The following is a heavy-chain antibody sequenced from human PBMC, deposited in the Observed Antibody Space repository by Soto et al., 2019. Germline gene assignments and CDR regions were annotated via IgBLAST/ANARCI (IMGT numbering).Heavy chain of an antibody. D-gene: IGHD6-6*01. CDR3: VRVGFSSSSEGY. CDR1: GYTFTAYY. V-gene: IGHV1-2*02. Sequence: ASVKVSCKSSGYTFTAYYLHWVRQAPGQGLEWMGWINPNSGDTNYPQKFQGRVTMTRDTSINTVYMELSRLRSDDTAVYYCVRVGFSSSSEGYWGQRTLVTVSS. J-gene: IGHJ4*02. CDR2: INPNSGDT.